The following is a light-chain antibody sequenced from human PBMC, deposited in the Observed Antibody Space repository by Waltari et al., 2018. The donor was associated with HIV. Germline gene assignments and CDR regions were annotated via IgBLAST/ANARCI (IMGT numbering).Light chain of an antibody. J-gene: IGKJ1*01. Sequence: DIVMTQSPDSLAVSLGERATINCKSSQRVLYSSNNKNYLAWYQQEPGQPPKLPIYWASTRESGVPDRCSGSGSGTDFTLTISSLQAEDVAVYYCQQYYSTPWTFGQGTKVEIK. V-gene: IGKV4-1*01. CDR3: QQYYSTPWT. CDR1: QRVLYSSNNKNY. CDR2: WAS.